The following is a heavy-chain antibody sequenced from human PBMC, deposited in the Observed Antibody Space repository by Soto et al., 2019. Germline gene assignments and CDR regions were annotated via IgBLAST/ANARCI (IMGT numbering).Heavy chain of an antibody. Sequence: QVQLVESGGGVVQPGRSLRLSCAASGFTFSSYAMHWVRQAPGKGLEWVAVISYDGSNKYYADSVKGRFTISRDKSKNTLYLQMNSLRAEDTAVYYCARDLVPVVPAAYFDYWGQGTLVTVSS. J-gene: IGHJ4*02. CDR3: ARDLVPVVPAAYFDY. D-gene: IGHD2-2*01. CDR2: ISYDGSNK. V-gene: IGHV3-30-3*01. CDR1: GFTFSSYA.